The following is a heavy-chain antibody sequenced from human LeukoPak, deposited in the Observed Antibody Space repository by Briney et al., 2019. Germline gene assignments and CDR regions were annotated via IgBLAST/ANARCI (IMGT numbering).Heavy chain of an antibody. V-gene: IGHV3-74*01. D-gene: IGHD2-15*01. CDR3: ARDSGYCNGGSCDLWFDQ. Sequence: GSLRLSCAASGFTFSSNWMHWVRQAPGKGLVWVSHINRDGSTTYYADSVKGRFTISRDNAKNTLYLQMNSLRAEDTAVYYCARDSGYCNGGSCDLWFDQWGQGTLVTVSS. J-gene: IGHJ5*02. CDR2: INRDGSTT. CDR1: GFTFSSNW.